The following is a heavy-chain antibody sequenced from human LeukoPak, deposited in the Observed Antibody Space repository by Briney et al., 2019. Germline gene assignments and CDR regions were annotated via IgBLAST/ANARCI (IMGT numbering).Heavy chain of an antibody. CDR3: ARSGRYQIY. V-gene: IGHV4-34*01. J-gene: IGHJ4*02. Sequence: SETLSLTCALYGGPLSGYSWSWIRQPPGKGLGWFGEIKDRGSTTYNPSLQSRPSMSLDTSRNQFSLSLGSVTAADTAVYFCARSGRYQIYWGQGTLVTVSS. CDR1: GGPLSGYS. CDR2: IKDRGST. D-gene: IGHD3-10*01.